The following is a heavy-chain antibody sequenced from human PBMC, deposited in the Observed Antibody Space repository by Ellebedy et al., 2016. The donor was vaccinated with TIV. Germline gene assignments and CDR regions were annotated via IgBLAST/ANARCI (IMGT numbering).Heavy chain of an antibody. D-gene: IGHD6-19*01. Sequence: GESLKISCAASGFTFSSFSMNWVRQAPGKGLEWISYISSIGASTYYADSVKGRFTISRDNSKNTLYLQMNSLRAEDTAVYYCARDSSGCDYWGQGTLVTVSS. CDR1: GFTFSSFS. J-gene: IGHJ4*02. V-gene: IGHV3-48*01. CDR2: ISSIGAST. CDR3: ARDSSGCDY.